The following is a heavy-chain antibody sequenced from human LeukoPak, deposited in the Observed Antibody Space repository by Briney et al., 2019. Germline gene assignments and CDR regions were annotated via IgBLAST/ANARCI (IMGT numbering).Heavy chain of an antibody. CDR1: GFTFSSNW. J-gene: IGHJ4*02. CDR3: ARGEYYGSGTREFDY. CDR2: IKQDGSEK. V-gene: IGHV3-7*03. Sequence: GGSLRLSCAASGFTFSSNWMSWVRQAPGKGLEWVANIKQDGSEKYYVASVKGRFTISRDNAENSLYLQMDSLGAEDTAVYYCARGEYYGSGTREFDYWGQGTLVTVSS. D-gene: IGHD3-10*01.